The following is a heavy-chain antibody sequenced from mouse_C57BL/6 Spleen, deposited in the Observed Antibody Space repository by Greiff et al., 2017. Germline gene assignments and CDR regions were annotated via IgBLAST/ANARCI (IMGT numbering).Heavy chain of an antibody. Sequence: EVHLVESGGGLVKPGGSLKLSCAASGFTFSSYAMSWVRQPPEKRLEWVASISDGGSYNYYSDHVQGRFTISRDNAKNNLDLQMSHLKSEDTAMYYCAREGVRGNYFDYWGQGTTLTVSS. D-gene: IGHD2-14*01. V-gene: IGHV5-4*01. CDR3: AREGVRGNYFDY. CDR2: ISDGGSYN. CDR1: GFTFSSYA. J-gene: IGHJ2*01.